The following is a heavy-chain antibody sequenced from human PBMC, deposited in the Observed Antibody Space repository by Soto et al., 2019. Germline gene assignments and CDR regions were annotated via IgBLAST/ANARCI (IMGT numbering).Heavy chain of an antibody. J-gene: IGHJ6*02. CDR1: GYTFTSYY. CDR2: INPSGGST. Sequence: EASVKVSCKASGYTFTSYYMHWVRQAPGQGLEWMGIINPSGGSTSYAQKFQGRVTMTRDTSTSTVYMELSSLRSEDTAVYYCARGNYDILTGSPYYYYGMDVWGQGTTVTVSS. V-gene: IGHV1-46*01. CDR3: ARGNYDILTGSPYYYYGMDV. D-gene: IGHD3-9*01.